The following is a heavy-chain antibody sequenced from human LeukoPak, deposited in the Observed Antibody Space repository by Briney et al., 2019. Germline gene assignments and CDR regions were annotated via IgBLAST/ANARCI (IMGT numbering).Heavy chain of an antibody. V-gene: IGHV4-59*01. CDR1: GGSISGYY. D-gene: IGHD2-2*01. Sequence: SETLSLTCAVSGGSISGYYWSWIRQPPGRGLEWIGYIYYSGSTNYNPSLKSRVTISVDTSRNQFYLKLRSVTDADTAVYYCARGGCSSTSCSFDYWGQGTLVTVSS. CDR3: ARGGCSSTSCSFDY. CDR2: IYYSGST. J-gene: IGHJ4*02.